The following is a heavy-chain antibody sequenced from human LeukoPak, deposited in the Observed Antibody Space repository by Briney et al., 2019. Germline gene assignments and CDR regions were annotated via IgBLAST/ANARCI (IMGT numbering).Heavy chain of an antibody. CDR3: ARGSGYYYYYYGMDV. D-gene: IGHD3-10*01. CDR1: GGSFRGYY. J-gene: IGHJ6*02. Sequence: SETLSLTCAVYGGSFRGYYWSWIRQPPGKGLEWIGEINHSGSTNYNPSLKSRVTISVDTSKNQFSLKLSSVTAADTAVYYCARGSGYYYYYYGMDVWGQGTTVTVSS. V-gene: IGHV4-34*01. CDR2: INHSGST.